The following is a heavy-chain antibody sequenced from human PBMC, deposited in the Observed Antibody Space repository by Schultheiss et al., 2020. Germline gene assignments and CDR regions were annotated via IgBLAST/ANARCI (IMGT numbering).Heavy chain of an antibody. J-gene: IGHJ4*02. D-gene: IGHD5-24*01. CDR2: ISSNGGST. V-gene: IGHV3-64*02. CDR1: GFTFSSYA. Sequence: GGSLRLSCAASGFTFSSYAMHWVRQAPGKGLEYVSAISSNGGSTYYADSVKGRFTISRDNSKNTLYLQMNSLRAEDTAVYYCAKGDGYSPFDYWGQGTLVTVSS. CDR3: AKGDGYSPFDY.